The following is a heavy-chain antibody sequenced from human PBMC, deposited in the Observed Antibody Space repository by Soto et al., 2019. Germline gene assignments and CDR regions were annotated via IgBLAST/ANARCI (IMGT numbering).Heavy chain of an antibody. CDR3: ARDKATTVTNYYHYYGMDV. Sequence: KTSETLSLTCTVSGGSISSGGYYWSWIRQHPGKGLEWIGYIYYSGSTYYNPSLKSRVTISVDTSKNQFSLKLSSVTAADTAVYYCARDKATTVTNYYHYYGMDVWGQGTTVTVSS. J-gene: IGHJ6*02. D-gene: IGHD4-17*01. CDR2: IYYSGST. V-gene: IGHV4-31*03. CDR1: GGSISSGGYY.